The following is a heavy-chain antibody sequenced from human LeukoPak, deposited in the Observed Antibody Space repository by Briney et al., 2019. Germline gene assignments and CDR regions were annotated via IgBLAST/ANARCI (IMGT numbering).Heavy chain of an antibody. V-gene: IGHV3-23*01. D-gene: IGHD3-22*01. CDR2: ISGSGGST. CDR3: AKDPNYYDSSGYYWGRDWYFDL. CDR1: GFTFSSYA. J-gene: IGHJ2*01. Sequence: GGSLRLSCAASGFTFSSYAMSWVRQAPGKGLEWVSAISGSGGSTYYVDSVKGRFTISRDNSKNTLYLQMNSLRAEDTAVYYCAKDPNYYDSSGYYWGRDWYFDLWGRGTLVTVSP.